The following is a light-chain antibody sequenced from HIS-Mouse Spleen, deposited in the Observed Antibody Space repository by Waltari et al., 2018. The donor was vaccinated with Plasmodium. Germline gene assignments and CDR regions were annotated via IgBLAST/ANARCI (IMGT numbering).Light chain of an antibody. Sequence: EIVLTQSPATLSLSPGERATLSCMASQSVSSYLAWYQQKPGQAPRLLIYDASNRATGIPARFSGSVSGTDFTLTISSLEPEDVAVYYCQQRSNWPITFGQGTRLEIK. CDR2: DAS. CDR3: QQRSNWPIT. V-gene: IGKV3-11*01. J-gene: IGKJ5*01. CDR1: QSVSSY.